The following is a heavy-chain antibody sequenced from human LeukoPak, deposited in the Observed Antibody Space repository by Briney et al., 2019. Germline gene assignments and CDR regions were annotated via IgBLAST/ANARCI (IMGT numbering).Heavy chain of an antibody. V-gene: IGHV3-48*02. CDR1: GFNFSPYS. D-gene: IGHD3-10*01. CDR2: IDSSSTII. Sequence: GGSLRLSCAASGFNFSPYSMNWVRQAPGKGLQWVSFIDSSSTIIFYADSVKGRFTIYRDNAKNSLYLQMNSLRDEDTAVYFCARGSGSYFNYWGQGTLVTVCS. CDR3: ARGSGSYFNY. J-gene: IGHJ4*02.